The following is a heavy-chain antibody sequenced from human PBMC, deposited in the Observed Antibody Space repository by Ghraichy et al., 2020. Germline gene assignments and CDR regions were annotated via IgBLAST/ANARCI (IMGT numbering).Heavy chain of an antibody. CDR1: GFTFSSYT. D-gene: IGHD3-22*01. V-gene: IGHV3-48*02. J-gene: IGHJ4*02. Sequence: GSLRLSCAASGFTFSSYTINWVRQAPGKGLEWGSYISHTGRPIYYAGSVKGRFNISRDNAKNSVYLQMNSLRDGDTAVYYCESQYSFDSRVFEFGGQGALVFVAT. CDR3: ESQYSFDSRVFEF. CDR2: ISHTGRPI.